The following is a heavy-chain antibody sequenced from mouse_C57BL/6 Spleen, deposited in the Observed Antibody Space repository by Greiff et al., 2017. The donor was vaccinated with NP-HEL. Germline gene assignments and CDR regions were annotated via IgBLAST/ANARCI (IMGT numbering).Heavy chain of an antibody. CDR1: GYTFTSYW. D-gene: IGHD1-1*01. Sequence: VQLQQPGAELVRPGSSVKLSCKASGYTFTSYWMDWVKQRPGQGLEWIGNIYPSDSETHYNQKFKDKATLTVDKSSSTAYMQLSSLTSEDSAVYYCARNLYYGSSYGYFDVWGTGTTVTVSS. CDR3: ARNLYYGSSYGYFDV. V-gene: IGHV1-61*01. J-gene: IGHJ1*03. CDR2: IYPSDSET.